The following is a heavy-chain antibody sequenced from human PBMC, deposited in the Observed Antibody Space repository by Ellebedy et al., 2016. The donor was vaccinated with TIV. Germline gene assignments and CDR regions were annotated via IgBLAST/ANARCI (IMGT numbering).Heavy chain of an antibody. CDR1: GGSISSDGFF. D-gene: IGHD2-21*01. Sequence: MPSETLSLTCTVSGGSISSDGFFWSWIRQHPGKGLEWIGFSDYRGRTHYNPSLKSRVIISVDTSKNQFSLKLSSVTAADTAVYYCARAGGFSDFVVLDVAPRWFDPWGQGILVTV. V-gene: IGHV4-31*03. J-gene: IGHJ5*02. CDR3: ARAGGFSDFVVLDVAPRWFDP. CDR2: SDYRGRT.